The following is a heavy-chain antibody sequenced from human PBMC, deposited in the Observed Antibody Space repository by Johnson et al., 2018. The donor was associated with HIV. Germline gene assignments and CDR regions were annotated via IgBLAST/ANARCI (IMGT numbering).Heavy chain of an antibody. D-gene: IGHD4-23*01. Sequence: VQLVESRGVVVQTGGSLRLSCAASGFTFSSYWMHWVRQAPGKGLVWVSRINSDGSSTSYADSVKGRFTISRDNAKNTLYLQINSLRTEDTAVYYCVRGHGGPDPYDVSDIWGQGTMVTVSS. J-gene: IGHJ3*02. CDR3: VRGHGGPDPYDVSDI. CDR2: INSDGSST. V-gene: IGHV3-74*02. CDR1: GFTFSSYW.